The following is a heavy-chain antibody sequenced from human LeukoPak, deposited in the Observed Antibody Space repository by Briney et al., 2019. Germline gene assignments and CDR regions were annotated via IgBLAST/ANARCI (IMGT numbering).Heavy chain of an antibody. Sequence: GGSLRLSCTASGFIFSNYAVDWVRQAPGKGLEWVSSISSSGGITYYADSVKGRFTISRDKSKNTLYLQMNSLRAEDTAIYRCAKRIAVAGTPFDYWGQGTLVTVSS. D-gene: IGHD6-19*01. CDR2: ISSSGGIT. V-gene: IGHV3-23*01. J-gene: IGHJ4*02. CDR1: GFIFSNYA. CDR3: AKRIAVAGTPFDY.